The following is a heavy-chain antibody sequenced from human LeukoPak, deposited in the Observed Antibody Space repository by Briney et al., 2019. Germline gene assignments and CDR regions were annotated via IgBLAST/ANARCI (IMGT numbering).Heavy chain of an antibody. Sequence: SQTISLTCAIAADSVASNSAAWNWIRQSPSRGLEWRGRTYYRSKWYNHYAESVKSRLTINPDTSKNPFSLQLNSVTPEDTAVYYCARGSRRGTPCYYFDYWGQGTLVTVSS. CDR3: ARGSRRGTPCYYFDY. V-gene: IGHV6-1*01. D-gene: IGHD2-15*01. CDR2: TYYRSKWYN. J-gene: IGHJ4*02. CDR1: ADSVASNSAA.